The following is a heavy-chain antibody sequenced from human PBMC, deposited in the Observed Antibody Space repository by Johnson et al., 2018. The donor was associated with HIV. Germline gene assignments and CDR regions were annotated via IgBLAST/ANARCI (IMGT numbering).Heavy chain of an antibody. CDR3: ARVSCSSTSCLGDGAFDI. Sequence: MQLVESGGGVVQPGRSLRLSCAASGFTFSNHALHWVRQAPGKGLEWVSGINWNGGSIGYAESVKGRFTISRDNAKNSLYLQTNSLRAEDTALYYCARVSCSSTSCLGDGAFDIWGQGTMVTVSS. CDR1: GFTFSNHA. D-gene: IGHD2-2*01. CDR2: INWNGGSI. V-gene: IGHV3-20*04. J-gene: IGHJ3*02.